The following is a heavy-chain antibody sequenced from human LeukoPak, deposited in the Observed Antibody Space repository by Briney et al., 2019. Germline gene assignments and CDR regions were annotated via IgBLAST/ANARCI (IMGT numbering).Heavy chain of an antibody. Sequence: AGGSLRLSCAASGFTFSSYEMNWVRQAPGKGLEWILYIDYSGNTIYYADSVKGRFTISRDNAKNSLYLQMNSLRAEDTAVYYCARDPMGYCGGDCSHFDYWGQGTLVTVSS. J-gene: IGHJ4*02. D-gene: IGHD2-21*02. V-gene: IGHV3-48*03. CDR1: GFTFSSYE. CDR3: ARDPMGYCGGDCSHFDY. CDR2: IDYSGNTI.